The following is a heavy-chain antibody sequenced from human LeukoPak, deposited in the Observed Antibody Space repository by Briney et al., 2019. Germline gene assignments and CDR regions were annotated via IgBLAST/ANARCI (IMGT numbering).Heavy chain of an antibody. CDR3: ARDRIGWFDY. Sequence: PGGSLRLSCAASGFTFSSYWMSWVRQAPGKGLEWVADIKQDGSEKYYVDSVKGRFTISRDNAKNSLNLQMNSLRVEDTAVYYCARDRIGWFDYWGQGTLVTVSS. V-gene: IGHV3-7*01. CDR1: GFTFSSYW. J-gene: IGHJ4*02. CDR2: IKQDGSEK. D-gene: IGHD2-15*01.